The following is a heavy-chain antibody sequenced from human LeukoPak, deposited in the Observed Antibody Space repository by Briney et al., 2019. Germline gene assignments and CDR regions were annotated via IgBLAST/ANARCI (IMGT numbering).Heavy chain of an antibody. J-gene: IGHJ4*02. D-gene: IGHD6-19*01. CDR3: ATVMISGWSTYYFYY. V-gene: IGHV1-24*01. CDR2: IDPEDAET. Sequence: ASVKLACKVSGYTLTELSMHWVRQAPGKGLEWVGGIDPEDAETIYAQKFQGRVTMTEDTSTDTAYMELSSLRSEDTAVYYCATVMISGWSTYYFYYWGQGALVTVSS. CDR1: GYTLTELS.